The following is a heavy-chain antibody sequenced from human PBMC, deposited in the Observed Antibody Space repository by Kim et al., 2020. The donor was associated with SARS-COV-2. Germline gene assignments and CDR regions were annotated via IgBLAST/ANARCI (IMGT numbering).Heavy chain of an antibody. D-gene: IGHD1-26*01. CDR3: ATDKPDDSGTSNLAD. CDR1: GFTFSTYW. V-gene: IGHV3-74*01. J-gene: IGHJ1*01. CDR2: IGTSGSIT. Sequence: GGSLRLSCAASGFTFSTYWMHWVRQTPGRGLVWVARIGTSGSITDYADSVKGRFTISRDNAKNSLYLQMNSLTAEDTAVYYCATDKPDDSGTSNLADWG.